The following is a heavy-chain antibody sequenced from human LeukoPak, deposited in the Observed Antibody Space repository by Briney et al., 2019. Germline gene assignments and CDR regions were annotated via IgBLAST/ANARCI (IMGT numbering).Heavy chain of an antibody. Sequence: GSLRLSCAASGFTFSSYEMNWVRQAPGKGLEWVSYISSSGSTIYYADSVKGRFTISRDNAKNSLYLQMNSLRAEDTAVYYCAREGPWGPKVHAFDIWGQGTMVTVSS. J-gene: IGHJ3*02. CDR3: AREGPWGPKVHAFDI. V-gene: IGHV3-48*03. CDR2: ISSSGSTI. CDR1: GFTFSSYE. D-gene: IGHD7-27*01.